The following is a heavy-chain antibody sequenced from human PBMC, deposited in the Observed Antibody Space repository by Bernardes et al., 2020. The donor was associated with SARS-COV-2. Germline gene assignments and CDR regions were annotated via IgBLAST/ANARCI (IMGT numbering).Heavy chain of an antibody. V-gene: IGHV1-18*01. CDR2: ISGYNGNT. CDR3: AKSGSGSATYLGN. D-gene: IGHD3-10*01. Sequence: ASVKASCKASGYDFTSDGINWVRQAPGQGLEWMGWISGYNGNTLFAQKLQDRLTMTTDTATRTAYMELRSLRSDDTAVYYCAKSGSGSATYLGNWGQGTLVTVSS. CDR1: GYDFTSDG. J-gene: IGHJ4*02.